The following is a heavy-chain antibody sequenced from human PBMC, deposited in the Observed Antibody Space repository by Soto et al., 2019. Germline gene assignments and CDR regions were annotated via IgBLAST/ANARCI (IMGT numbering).Heavy chain of an antibody. CDR1: GYTFTSYD. D-gene: IGHD6-13*01. J-gene: IGHJ4*02. V-gene: IGHV1-8*01. CDR3: AREKSSWYDY. CDR2: MKPNSGNT. Sequence: QVQLVQSGAEVKKPGASVKVSCKASGYTFTSYDINWVRQDTGQGLEWMGWMKPNSGNTGYAQKFQGRVTMTRKNSISTAYMELSSLRSADTDVYYCAREKSSWYDYWGQGTLVTVSS.